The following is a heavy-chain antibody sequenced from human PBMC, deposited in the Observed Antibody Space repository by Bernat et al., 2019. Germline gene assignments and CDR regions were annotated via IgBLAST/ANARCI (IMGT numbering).Heavy chain of an antibody. CDR2: INPSGGST. Sequence: QVQLVQSGAEVKKPGASVKVSCKASGYTFTSYYMHWVRQAPGQGPEWMGIINPSGGSTSYAQKFQGRVTMTRDTSTSTVYMELSSLRSEDTAVYYWAGGRDRHKGAQWLVRRSFDYWGQGTLVTVSS. CDR3: AGGRDRHKGAQWLVRRSFDY. J-gene: IGHJ4*02. V-gene: IGHV1-46*01. D-gene: IGHD6-19*01. CDR1: GYTFTSYY.